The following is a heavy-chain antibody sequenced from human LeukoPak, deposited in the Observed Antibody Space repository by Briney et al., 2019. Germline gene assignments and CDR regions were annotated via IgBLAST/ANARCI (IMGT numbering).Heavy chain of an antibody. Sequence: PSETLSLTCTVSGGSISSYYWSWIRQPPGRGLEWIGNIYYSGSTNYNPSLKSRVTISVDTSKNQFSLKLSSVTAAGTAVYYCARGGWYLYYWGQGTLVTVSS. V-gene: IGHV4-59*01. D-gene: IGHD6-19*01. J-gene: IGHJ4*02. CDR3: ARGGWYLYY. CDR1: GGSISSYY. CDR2: IYYSGST.